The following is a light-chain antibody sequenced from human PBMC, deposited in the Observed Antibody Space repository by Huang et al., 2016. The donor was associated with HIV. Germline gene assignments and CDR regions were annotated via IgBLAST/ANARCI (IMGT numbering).Light chain of an antibody. J-gene: IGKJ1*01. CDR3: QQYNNWPGT. V-gene: IGKV3-15*01. CDR2: AAS. CDR1: PSVSSN. Sequence: EIVMTQSPATLSVSPGERATLSCRASPSVSSNLGWYQQKPGQAPRLLIYAASTGATGIPARFSGSGSGTEFTITISSLQSEDFAVYYCQQYNNWPGTFGQGTKVEIK.